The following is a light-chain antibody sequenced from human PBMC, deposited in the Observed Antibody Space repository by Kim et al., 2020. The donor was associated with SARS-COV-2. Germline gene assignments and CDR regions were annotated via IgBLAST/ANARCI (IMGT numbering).Light chain of an antibody. CDR1: SSNIGNNY. CDR3: ATWDSSLSAGV. Sequence: GQKVTISCSGSSSNIGNNYVSWYQQLPGTAPKLLIYDNDKRPSGIPDRFSGSKSGTAATLGITGLQTGDEADYYCATWDSSLSAGVFGGGTQLTVL. CDR2: DND. J-gene: IGLJ3*02. V-gene: IGLV1-51*01.